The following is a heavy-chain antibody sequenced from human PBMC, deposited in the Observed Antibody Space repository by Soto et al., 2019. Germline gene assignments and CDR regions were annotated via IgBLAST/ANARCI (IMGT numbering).Heavy chain of an antibody. V-gene: IGHV3-21*01. Sequence: EVQLVESGGGLVKPGGSLRLSCAASGFTFSSYSMNWVRQAPGKGLEWVSSISSSSSYIYYADSVKGRFTISRDNAKDSLYLQMNSLRAEDTAVYYCARGATLTTLHWFDPWGQGTLVTVSS. CDR1: GFTFSSYS. J-gene: IGHJ5*02. CDR2: ISSSSSYI. D-gene: IGHD4-17*01. CDR3: ARGATLTTLHWFDP.